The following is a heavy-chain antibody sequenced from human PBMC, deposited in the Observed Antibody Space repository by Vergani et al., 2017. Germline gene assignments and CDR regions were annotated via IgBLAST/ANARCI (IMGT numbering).Heavy chain of an antibody. V-gene: IGHV4-59*01. CDR1: GGSISSYY. CDR2: IYYSGST. D-gene: IGHD2-2*01. CDR3: ARLVVPAAISSSWFDP. Sequence: QVQLQESGLGLVKPSETLSLTCTVPGGSISSYYWSWIRQPPGKGLEWIGYIYYSGSTNYNPSLKRRVTISVDTSKNQFSLKLSSVTAADTAVYYCARLVVPAAISSSWFDPWGQGTLVTVSS. J-gene: IGHJ5*02.